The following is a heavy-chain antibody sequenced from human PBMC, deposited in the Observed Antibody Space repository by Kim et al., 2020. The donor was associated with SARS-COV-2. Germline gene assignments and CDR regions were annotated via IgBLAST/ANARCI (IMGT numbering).Heavy chain of an antibody. CDR1: GGTFSSYA. CDR3: ARHPTYYDFWSGDSYFDY. Sequence: SVKVSCKASGGTFSSYAISWVRQAPGQGLEWMGGIIPIFGTANYAQKLQGRVTITADESTSTAYMELSSLRSEDTAVYYCARHPTYYDFWSGDSYFDYWGQGTLVTVSS. D-gene: IGHD3-3*01. J-gene: IGHJ4*02. V-gene: IGHV1-69*13. CDR2: IIPIFGTA.